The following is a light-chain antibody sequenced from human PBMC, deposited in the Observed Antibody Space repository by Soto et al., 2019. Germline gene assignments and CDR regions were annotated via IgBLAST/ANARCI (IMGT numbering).Light chain of an antibody. CDR3: HQYNSWPRT. J-gene: IGKJ1*01. Sequence: EIVMTQSPAPLSVSPGERATLSCRASQSVSSNLAWYQQKPGQAPRLLIYGASTRATGIPARFSGSGSGTEFTLTISSLQSEDFAVYYCHQYNSWPRTFGQGTKVDI. V-gene: IGKV3-15*01. CDR1: QSVSSN. CDR2: GAS.